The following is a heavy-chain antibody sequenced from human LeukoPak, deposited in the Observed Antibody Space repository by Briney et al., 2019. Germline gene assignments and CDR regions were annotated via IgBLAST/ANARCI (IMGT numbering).Heavy chain of an antibody. D-gene: IGHD6-13*01. CDR2: INPSGAA. V-gene: IGHV1-2*02. CDR3: ARGAEAETSPLDF. CDR1: GYIFSDYY. J-gene: IGHJ4*02. Sequence: ASEKVSCKASGYIFSDYYMHWVRQAPGQGLEWLGWINPSGAADYAQQFRGRVTMTRDTSINTDYMEMKRVTSDDTAVYYCARGAEAETSPLDFWGQGTLVIVS.